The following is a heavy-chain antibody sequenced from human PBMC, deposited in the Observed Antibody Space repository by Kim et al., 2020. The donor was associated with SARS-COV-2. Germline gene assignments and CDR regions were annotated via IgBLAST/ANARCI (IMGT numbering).Heavy chain of an antibody. CDR2: ISTSSTTI. V-gene: IGHV3-48*02. J-gene: IGHJ1*01. D-gene: IGHD2-15*01. Sequence: GGSLRLSCAASGITFSNFNMNWVRQAPGKGLEWVSYISTSSTTIYYADSVKGRFTISRDNDNNSLYLQMNSLRDEDTAVYYCARWQHGGPAEYFQHWGQGTLVTVSS. CDR1: GITFSNFN. CDR3: ARWQHGGPAEYFQH.